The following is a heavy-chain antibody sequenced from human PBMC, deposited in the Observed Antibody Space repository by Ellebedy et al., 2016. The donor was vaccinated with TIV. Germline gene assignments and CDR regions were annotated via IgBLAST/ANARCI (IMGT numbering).Heavy chain of an antibody. V-gene: IGHV3-43*01. D-gene: IGHD5-18*01. CDR3: VKDGYSHGSFRYFDL. Sequence: PGGSLRLSCATSGIIFDDHTMHWVRQAPGKGLEWVSLITWDGASTSYADSVKGRFTISRDNSKNSLYLQMNSLRTEDTALYYCVKDGYSHGSFRYFDLWGRGSLVTVSS. CDR1: GIIFDDHT. J-gene: IGHJ2*01. CDR2: ITWDGAST.